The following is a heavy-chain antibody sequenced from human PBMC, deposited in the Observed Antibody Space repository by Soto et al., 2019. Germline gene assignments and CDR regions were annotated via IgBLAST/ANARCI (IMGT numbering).Heavy chain of an antibody. Sequence: PSATLSLTCTVSGGLISSSSYYWGWLRRPPGKGLEWIGSIYYPGITHYNPSLKSRATISIDTSKNQFSLNLNSVTATDTAVYYCARVYGAEESSSWHMDVWGQGTTVT. D-gene: IGHD6-13*01. CDR1: GGLISSSSYY. CDR2: IYYPGIT. J-gene: IGHJ6*02. V-gene: IGHV4-39*01. CDR3: ARVYGAEESSSWHMDV.